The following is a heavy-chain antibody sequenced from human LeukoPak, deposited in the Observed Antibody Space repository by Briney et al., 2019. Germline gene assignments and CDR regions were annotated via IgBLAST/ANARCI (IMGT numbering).Heavy chain of an antibody. D-gene: IGHD5-24*01. Sequence: GGSLRLSCAASGFTFSSYGMHWVRQAPGKGLEWVAFIRYDGSNKYYADSVKGRFTISRDNSKNTLYLQMHSLTAEDTAVYYCATAGNYRFDYWGQGILVTVSS. V-gene: IGHV3-30*02. CDR1: GFTFSSYG. J-gene: IGHJ4*02. CDR2: IRYDGSNK. CDR3: ATAGNYRFDY.